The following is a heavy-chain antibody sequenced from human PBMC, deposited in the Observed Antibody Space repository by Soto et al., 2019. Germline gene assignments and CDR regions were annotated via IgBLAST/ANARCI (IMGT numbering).Heavy chain of an antibody. CDR3: ARDTWDSSGWYSYGMDV. Sequence: SETLSLTCAVYGGSFSGYYWSWIRQPPGKGLEWIGEINHSGSTNYNPSLKSRVTMSVDTSKNQFSLKLSSVTAADTAVYYCARDTWDSSGWYSYGMDVWGQGTTVTVSS. J-gene: IGHJ6*02. V-gene: IGHV4-34*01. CDR1: GGSFSGYY. D-gene: IGHD6-19*01. CDR2: INHSGST.